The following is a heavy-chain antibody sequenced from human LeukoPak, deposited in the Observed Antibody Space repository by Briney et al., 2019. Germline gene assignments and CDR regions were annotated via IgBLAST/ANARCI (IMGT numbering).Heavy chain of an antibody. D-gene: IGHD3-22*01. CDR3: ANIPAYYYHDSRREDY. CDR1: GFTFSSYA. J-gene: IGHJ4*02. V-gene: IGHV3-23*01. CDR2: ISGSGGST. Sequence: GGSLRLSCAASGFTFSSYAMSWVRQAPGKGLEWVSAISGSGGSTYYADSVKGRFTISRDNSKNTLYLQMNSLRAEDTAVYYCANIPAYYYHDSRREDYWGQGTLVTVSS.